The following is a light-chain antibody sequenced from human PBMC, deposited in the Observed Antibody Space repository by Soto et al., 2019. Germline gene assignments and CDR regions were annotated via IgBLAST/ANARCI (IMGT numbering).Light chain of an antibody. Sequence: QSALTQPASVSGSPGQSITFSCTGTSSDIGRYNYVSWYQHHPGKAPKLLISEVSNRPSGVSNRFSASKSGNMASLTISGLQAEDEADYYCSSYTTARTQVFGTGTKLTVL. CDR3: SSYTTARTQV. J-gene: IGLJ1*01. V-gene: IGLV2-14*01. CDR2: EVS. CDR1: SSDIGRYNY.